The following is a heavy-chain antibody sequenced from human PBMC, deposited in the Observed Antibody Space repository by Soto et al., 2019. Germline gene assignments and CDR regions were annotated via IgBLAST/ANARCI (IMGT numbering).Heavy chain of an antibody. Sequence: GGSLRLSCSASGFTFSVYAMGWVRQAPGKGLEWVSTISTSGGTTYYADSVKGRFTISRDNSKNTLFLQMNSLRAEDTAVYYCAKLSHGDPPDYWGQGTLVTVSS. CDR3: AKLSHGDPPDY. CDR2: ISTSGGTT. CDR1: GFTFSVYA. D-gene: IGHD4-17*01. V-gene: IGHV3-23*01. J-gene: IGHJ4*02.